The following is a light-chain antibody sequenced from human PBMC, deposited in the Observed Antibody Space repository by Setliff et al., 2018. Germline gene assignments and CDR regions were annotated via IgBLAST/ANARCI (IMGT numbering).Light chain of an antibody. V-gene: IGLV2-14*01. J-gene: IGLJ2*01. CDR1: ISDIGGYNF. Sequence: QSALTQPASVSGSLGQSITISCTGTISDIGGYNFVSWYQQHPGKAPQLLIYGVTSRPSGVSTRFSGSKSGNTASLTISGLQAEDEADYYCSSYPTSIHLLFGGGTKVTVL. CDR3: SSYPTSIHLL. CDR2: GVT.